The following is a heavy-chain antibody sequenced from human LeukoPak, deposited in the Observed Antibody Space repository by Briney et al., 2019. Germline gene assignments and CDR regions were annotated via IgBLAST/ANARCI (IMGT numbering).Heavy chain of an antibody. Sequence: ASVKVSCKASGGTFSCYAISWVRQAPGQGLEWMGGIIPIFGTANYAQKFQGRVTITADESTSTAYMELSSLRSDDTAVYYCARSSSSGWYGDYYYGMDVWGQGTMVTVSS. J-gene: IGHJ6*02. V-gene: IGHV1-69*13. CDR2: IIPIFGTA. D-gene: IGHD6-19*01. CDR1: GGTFSCYA. CDR3: ARSSSSGWYGDYYYGMDV.